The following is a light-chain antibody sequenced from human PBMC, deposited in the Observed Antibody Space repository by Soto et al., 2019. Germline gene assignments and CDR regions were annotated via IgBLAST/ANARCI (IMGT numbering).Light chain of an antibody. V-gene: IGKV3-15*01. CDR1: QSVSIL. CDR3: QQYYSNPRT. Sequence: EIVITQSPANLSVSPGERATLSCRASQSVSILLAWYQQTPGQAPRLLIHGATTRDTGIPARFSGSGSWTEFTLTISSLQAEDVQVDYCQQYYSNPRTFGQGTKVDIK. J-gene: IGKJ1*01. CDR2: GAT.